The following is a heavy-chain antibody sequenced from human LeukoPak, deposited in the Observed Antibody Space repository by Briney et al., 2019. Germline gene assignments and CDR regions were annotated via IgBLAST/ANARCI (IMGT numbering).Heavy chain of an antibody. CDR1: GFTFSSYA. V-gene: IGHV3-23*01. D-gene: IGHD6-13*01. CDR2: ISGSGGST. Sequence: GGSLRLSCAASGFTFSSYATSWVRQAPGKGLEWVSVISGSGGSTYYADSVKGRFTTSRDNSQNTLYLQMNSLRAEDTAVYYCAKVRQPLNDAFDIWGQGTMVTVSS. J-gene: IGHJ3*02. CDR3: AKVRQPLNDAFDI.